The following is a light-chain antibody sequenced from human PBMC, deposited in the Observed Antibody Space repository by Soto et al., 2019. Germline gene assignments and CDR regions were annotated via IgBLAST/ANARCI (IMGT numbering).Light chain of an antibody. CDR2: AAS. Sequence: IKITHSPSSLPASVGDGVTITCRASQSISAYLNWYQQKPGKAPKLVIYAASILRSGVPSRFSGSGSGTDFTLTISSLQPEDFATYYCQESYATPFTFGQGTRLEIK. CDR1: QSISAY. J-gene: IGKJ5*01. CDR3: QESYATPFT. V-gene: IGKV1-39*01.